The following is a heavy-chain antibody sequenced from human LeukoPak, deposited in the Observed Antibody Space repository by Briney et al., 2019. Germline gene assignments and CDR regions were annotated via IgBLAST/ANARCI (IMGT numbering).Heavy chain of an antibody. CDR3: TRDHHRQWLVGTYFDY. CDR2: IRSKAYGGTT. CDR1: GFTFGDYA. Sequence: GGSLRLSCTASGFTFGDYAMSWFRQAPGKGLEWVGFIRSKAYGGTTEYAASVKGRFTISRDDSKSIAYLQMNSLKTEDTAVYYCTRDHHRQWLVGTYFDYWGQGTLVTVSS. J-gene: IGHJ4*02. V-gene: IGHV3-49*03. D-gene: IGHD6-19*01.